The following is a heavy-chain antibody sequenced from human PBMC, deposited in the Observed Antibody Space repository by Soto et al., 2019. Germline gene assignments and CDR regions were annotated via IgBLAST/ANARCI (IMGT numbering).Heavy chain of an antibody. CDR2: INAGNGNT. V-gene: IGHV1-3*05. CDR1: GYTFTSYA. Sequence: QVQLVQSGAEEKKHGASVKVSCKASGYTFTSYAINWVRQAPGKRLEWMGWINAGNGNTKYSQKFQGRVTITRDTSASTAYMELSSLRSEDTAVSYCARDVPADYWGQGTVVTVSS. CDR3: ARDVPADY. J-gene: IGHJ4*02. D-gene: IGHD2-2*01.